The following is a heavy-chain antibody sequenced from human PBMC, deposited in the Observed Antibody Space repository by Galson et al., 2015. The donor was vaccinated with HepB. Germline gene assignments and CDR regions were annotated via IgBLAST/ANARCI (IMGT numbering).Heavy chain of an antibody. V-gene: IGHV3-15*01. J-gene: IGHJ4*02. CDR3: TTDLSTFYYGSGNENY. Sequence: SLRLSCAASGFTFETFWMTWVRQSPGKGLEWVGRIKSRTDGGTTDYAAPVKGRFIISRDDSKNTLYLQMNSLKTEDTAVYYCTTDLSTFYYGSGNENYWGQGTLVTVSS. D-gene: IGHD3-10*01. CDR1: GFTFETFW. CDR2: IKSRTDGGTT.